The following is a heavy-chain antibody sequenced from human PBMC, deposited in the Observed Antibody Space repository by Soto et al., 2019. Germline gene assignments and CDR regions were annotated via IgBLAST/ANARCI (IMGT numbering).Heavy chain of an antibody. D-gene: IGHD1-26*01. CDR3: ARSRGSYRVFDY. V-gene: IGHV4-34*01. CDR2: INHSGST. J-gene: IGHJ4*02. CDR1: GGSFSGYY. Sequence: QVQLQQWGAGLLKPSETLSLTCAVYGGSFSGYYWSWIRQPPGKGLECIGEINHSGSTNYNPSLKSRVTISVDTSKNQFSLKLSSVTAADTAVYYCARSRGSYRVFDYWGQGTLVTVSS.